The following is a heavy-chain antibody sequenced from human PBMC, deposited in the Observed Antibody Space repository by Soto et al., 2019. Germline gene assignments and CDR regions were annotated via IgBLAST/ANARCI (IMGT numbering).Heavy chain of an antibody. CDR3: AREGGSYDSGGHLLRGAFDI. Sequence: KPSETLSLTCSVSGDSISRIDYYWTWIRQHPEKGLEWIGNIYFRGNTYYSPSLESRLTISVDTSKNQFSLKLTSVTAADTAVYYCAREGGSYDSGGHLLRGAFDIWGQGTIVT. CDR2: IYFRGNT. J-gene: IGHJ3*02. D-gene: IGHD3-22*01. CDR1: GDSISRIDYY. V-gene: IGHV4-31*03.